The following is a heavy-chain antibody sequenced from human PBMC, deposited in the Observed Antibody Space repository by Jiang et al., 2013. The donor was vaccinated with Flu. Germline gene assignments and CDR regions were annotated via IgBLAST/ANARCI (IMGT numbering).Heavy chain of an antibody. Sequence: KGLEWIGYIYYSGSTYYNPSLKSRVTISVDTSKNQFSLKLSSVTAADTAVYYCARVLAEDMTTVTTRHADAFDIWGQGTMVTVSS. J-gene: IGHJ3*02. CDR3: ARVLAEDMTTVTTRHADAFDI. D-gene: IGHD4-17*01. CDR2: IYYSGST. V-gene: IGHV4-31*02.